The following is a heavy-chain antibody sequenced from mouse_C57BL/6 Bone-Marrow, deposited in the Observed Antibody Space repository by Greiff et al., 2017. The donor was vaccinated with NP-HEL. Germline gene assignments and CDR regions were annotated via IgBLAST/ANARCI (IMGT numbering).Heavy chain of an antibody. D-gene: IGHD2-12*01. Sequence: QVQLKESGAELARPGASVKLSCKASGYTFTSYGISWVKQRTGQGLEWIGEIYPRSGNTYYNEKFKGKATLTADTSSSTAYMELRSLTSEDSAVYFCARRYRGMDYWGQGTSVTVSS. J-gene: IGHJ4*01. CDR1: GYTFTSYG. CDR3: ARRYRGMDY. V-gene: IGHV1-81*01. CDR2: IYPRSGNT.